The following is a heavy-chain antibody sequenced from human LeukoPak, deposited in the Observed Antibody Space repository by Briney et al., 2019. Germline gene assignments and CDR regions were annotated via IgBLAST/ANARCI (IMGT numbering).Heavy chain of an antibody. CDR3: ARARYCSSTSCLFDY. CDR2: IIPIFGTA. D-gene: IGHD2-2*01. CDR1: RGTFSSYA. J-gene: IGHJ4*02. Sequence: SVKVSCKASRGTFSSYAISWVRQAPGQGLEWMGGIIPIFGTANYAQKFQGRVTITTDESTSTAYMELSSLRSEDTAVYYCARARYCSSTSCLFDYWGQGTLVTVSS. V-gene: IGHV1-69*05.